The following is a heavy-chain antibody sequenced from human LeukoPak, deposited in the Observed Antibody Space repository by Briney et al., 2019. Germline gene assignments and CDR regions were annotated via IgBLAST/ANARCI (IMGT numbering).Heavy chain of an antibody. CDR1: GFTFSSYA. V-gene: IGHV3-23*01. CDR3: AKMSVLTGYYTPNFDC. CDR2: VSVSGGST. D-gene: IGHD3-9*01. Sequence: GGSLRLSRAASGFTFSSYAMSGVRQAPPRGLEWVSAVSVSGGSTYYAHSLKGRFTISRDNSKNTLYLQMGSLSAEDTAVYYCAKMSVLTGYYTPNFDCWGQGTLVTVSS. J-gene: IGHJ4*02.